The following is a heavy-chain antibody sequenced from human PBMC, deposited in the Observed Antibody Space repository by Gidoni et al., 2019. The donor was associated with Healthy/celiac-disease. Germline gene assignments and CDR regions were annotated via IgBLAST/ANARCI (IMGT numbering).Heavy chain of an antibody. CDR2: IYYSGST. Sequence: QLQLQESGPGLVKPSETLSLTCTVSGGPISSSSYYWGWIRQPPGKGLEWIGSIYYSGSTYYNPSLKSRVTISVDTSKNQFSLKLSSVTAADTAVYYCAIPAILSGMDVWGKGTTVTVSS. CDR1: GGPISSSSYY. D-gene: IGHD2-21*02. CDR3: AIPAILSGMDV. V-gene: IGHV4-39*01. J-gene: IGHJ6*04.